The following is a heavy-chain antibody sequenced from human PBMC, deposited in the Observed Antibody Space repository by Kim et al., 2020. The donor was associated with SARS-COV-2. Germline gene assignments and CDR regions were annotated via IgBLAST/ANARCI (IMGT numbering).Heavy chain of an antibody. J-gene: IGHJ4*02. CDR1: GYSFTHYW. CDR3: ARQGIRYSGDY. V-gene: IGHV5-51*01. Sequence: GESLKISCKASGYSFTHYWIGWVRQMPGKGLEWMGIIYPGDSDTKYSPSFQGQVTISADKSISTAYLQWSGLKASDTAMYYCARQGIRYSGDYWGQGTLVTVSS. CDR2: IYPGDSDT. D-gene: IGHD4-4*01.